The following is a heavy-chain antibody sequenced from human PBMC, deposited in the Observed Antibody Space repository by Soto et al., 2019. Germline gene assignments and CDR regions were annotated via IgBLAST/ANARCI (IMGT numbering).Heavy chain of an antibody. Sequence: QLQLQESGPGLVKPSETLSLTCTVSGGSISSSSYYWGWIRQPPGKGLEWIGSIYYSGSTYYNPSLKSRVTISVDTSKNQFSLKLSSVTAADTAVYYCASSSSIAVAAPEFDYWGQGTLVTVSS. CDR3: ASSSSIAVAAPEFDY. D-gene: IGHD6-19*01. CDR1: GGSISSSSYY. CDR2: IYYSGST. V-gene: IGHV4-39*01. J-gene: IGHJ4*02.